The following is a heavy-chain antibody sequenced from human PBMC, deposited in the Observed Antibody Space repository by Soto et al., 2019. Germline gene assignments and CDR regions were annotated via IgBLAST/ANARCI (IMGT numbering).Heavy chain of an antibody. D-gene: IGHD3-3*01. J-gene: IGHJ4*02. V-gene: IGHV3-48*02. CDR1: GFTFSSYS. Sequence: EVQLVESGGGLVQPGGSLRLSCAASGFTFSSYSMNWVRQAPGKGLEWVSYISSSGSTIYYADSVRGRFTISRDNANNSLYLPMNSLRDEDTAVYYCARAGYRSVEYWGQGTLVTGSS. CDR2: ISSSGSTI. CDR3: ARAGYRSVEY.